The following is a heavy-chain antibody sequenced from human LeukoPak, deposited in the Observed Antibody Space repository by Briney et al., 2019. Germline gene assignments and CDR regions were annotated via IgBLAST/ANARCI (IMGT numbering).Heavy chain of an antibody. CDR2: ISGSGVTT. V-gene: IGHV3-23*01. CDR3: AKDLFGDWTALHV. Sequence: PGGSLRLSCAASGFVFDPYAMNWVRQAPGKGLEWVSLISGSGVTTDYSDSVKGRLTISRDNSKNTLYLQMNTLRADDTAVYWCAKDLFGDWTALHVWGRGTVVTVSS. D-gene: IGHD3-10*02. J-gene: IGHJ3*01. CDR1: GFVFDPYA.